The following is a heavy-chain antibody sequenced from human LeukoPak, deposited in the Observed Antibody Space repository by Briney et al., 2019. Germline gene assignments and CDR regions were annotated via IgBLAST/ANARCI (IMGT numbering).Heavy chain of an antibody. Sequence: GGSLRLSCAASGFTLSRYAMSGVRPAPGKGGAGVSGISGSGGSTYYADSLKGRFTISRDNSKNTLYLQMNSLRAEDTAVYYCATRAVAPFDYWGQGTLVTVSS. CDR1: GFTLSRYA. V-gene: IGHV3-23*01. CDR2: ISGSGGST. J-gene: IGHJ4*02. D-gene: IGHD4-23*01. CDR3: ATRAVAPFDY.